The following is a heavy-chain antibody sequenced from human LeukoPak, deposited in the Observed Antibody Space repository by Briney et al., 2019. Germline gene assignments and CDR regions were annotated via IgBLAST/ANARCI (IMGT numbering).Heavy chain of an antibody. CDR3: ARGVEYSSSSYNWFDP. CDR1: GYSISSSYY. D-gene: IGHD6-6*01. V-gene: IGHV4-38-2*02. J-gene: IGHJ5*02. Sequence: SETLSLTCSVSGYSISSSYYWGWIRQPPGKGLEWIGNIYHSGTTYYNPSLKSRVTISVDTSKNQFSLKLSSVTAADTAVYYCARGVEYSSSSYNWFDPWGQGTLVTVSS. CDR2: IYHSGTT.